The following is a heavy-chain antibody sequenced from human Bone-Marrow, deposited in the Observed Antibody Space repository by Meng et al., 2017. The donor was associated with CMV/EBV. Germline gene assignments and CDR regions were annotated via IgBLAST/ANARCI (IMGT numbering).Heavy chain of an antibody. Sequence: ASVKVSCKASGYTFTGYYMLWVRQAPGQGLEWMGWINANSGGTNYSQKFQGRVTMTRDTSMSTAYMELSRLRSDDTAVYYCARGWRKVAGPDYWGQRTLVTVSS. CDR3: ARGWRKVAGPDY. CDR2: INANSGGT. V-gene: IGHV1-2*02. CDR1: GYTFTGYY. D-gene: IGHD6-19*01. J-gene: IGHJ4*02.